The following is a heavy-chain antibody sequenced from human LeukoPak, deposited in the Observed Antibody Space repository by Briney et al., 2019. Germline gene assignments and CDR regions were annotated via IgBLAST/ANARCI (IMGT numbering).Heavy chain of an antibody. J-gene: IGHJ4*02. CDR2: ISGSGGST. CDR1: GFTFSSYA. V-gene: IGHV3-23*01. D-gene: IGHD3-16*01. Sequence: PGGSLRLSCAASGFTFSSYAMSWVRQAPGEGLEWVSAISGSGGSTYYADSVKGRFTISRDNTNNTLFLQMNSLRAEDTALYYCARDWGSSRTNDYWGQGILVTVSS. CDR3: ARDWGSSRTNDY.